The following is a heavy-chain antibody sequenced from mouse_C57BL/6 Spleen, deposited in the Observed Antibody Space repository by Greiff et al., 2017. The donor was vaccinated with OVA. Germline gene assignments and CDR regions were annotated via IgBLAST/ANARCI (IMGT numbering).Heavy chain of an antibody. CDR3: ARDTLNFDY. V-gene: IGHV5-4*01. CDR2: ISDGGSYT. Sequence: EVKLVESGGGLVKPGGSLKLSCAASGLTFSSYAMSWVRQTPEKRLEWVATISDGGSYTYYPDNVKGRFTISRDNAKNNLYLQMSHLKSEDTAMYYCARDTLNFDYWGQGTTLTVSS. J-gene: IGHJ2*01. CDR1: GLTFSSYA.